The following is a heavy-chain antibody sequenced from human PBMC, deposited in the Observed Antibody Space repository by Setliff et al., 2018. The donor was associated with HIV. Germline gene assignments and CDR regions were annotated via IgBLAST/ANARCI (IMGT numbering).Heavy chain of an antibody. D-gene: IGHD3-22*01. CDR3: TTPLDSSGYFGSDYCDY. V-gene: IGHV1-69-2*01. CDR1: GYTFIDKY. Sequence: ASVKVSCKASGYTFIDKYMHWVRQAPGKGLEWMGRVDPEDGETTYAEKFQGRITITADTSTDTAYLELSSLRSEDSAFYYCTTPLDSSGYFGSDYCDYWGQGALVTVSS. J-gene: IGHJ4*02. CDR2: VDPEDGET.